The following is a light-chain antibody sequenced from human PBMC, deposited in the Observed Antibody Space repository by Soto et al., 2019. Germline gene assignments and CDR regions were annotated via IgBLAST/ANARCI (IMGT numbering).Light chain of an antibody. J-gene: IGKJ5*01. CDR2: GAS. CDR3: QQRSNWPPIT. V-gene: IGKV3-11*01. CDR1: HSITNNY. Sequence: EVVVTQAPSTLSLSPGERATLSCRASHSITNNYLAWYQQKPGRAHRLLIYGASSRATGIPPRFSGSGSGTDFTLTISSLEPEDFAVYYCQQRSNWPPITFGQGTGL.